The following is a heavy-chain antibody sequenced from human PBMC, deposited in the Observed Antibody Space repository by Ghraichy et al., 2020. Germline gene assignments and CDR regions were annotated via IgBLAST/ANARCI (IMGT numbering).Heavy chain of an antibody. D-gene: IGHD3-22*01. CDR3: ARTVYYYDSSGPVRFKYNWFDP. V-gene: IGHV1-69*13. J-gene: IGHJ5*02. CDR1: GGTFSSYA. Sequence: SVKVSCKASGGTFSSYAISWVRQAPGQGLEWMGGIIPIFGTANYAQKFQGRVTITADESTSTAYMELSSLRSEDTAVYYCARTVYYYDSSGPVRFKYNWFDPWGQGTLVTVSS. CDR2: IIPIFGTA.